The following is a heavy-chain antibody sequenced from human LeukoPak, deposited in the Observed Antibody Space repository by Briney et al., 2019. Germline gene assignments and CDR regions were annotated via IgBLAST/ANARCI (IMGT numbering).Heavy chain of an antibody. V-gene: IGHV1-69*13. CDR3: AAEVSSSHAFDI. D-gene: IGHD6-6*01. CDR1: GGTFSSYA. Sequence: SVKVSCKASGGTFSSYAISWVRQAPGQGLEWMGGIIPIFGTANYAQKFQGRDTITADESTSTAYMELSSLRSEDTAVYYCAAEVSSSHAFDIWGQGTMVTVSS. CDR2: IIPIFGTA. J-gene: IGHJ3*02.